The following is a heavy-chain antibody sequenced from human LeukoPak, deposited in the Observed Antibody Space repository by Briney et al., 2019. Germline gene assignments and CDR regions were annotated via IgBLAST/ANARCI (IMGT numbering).Heavy chain of an antibody. CDR2: IYHSGST. V-gene: IGHV4-38-2*02. J-gene: IGHJ1*01. CDR1: GGSISSYY. Sequence: SETLSLTCTVSGGSISSYYWSWIRQPPGKGLEWIGSIYHSGSTYYNPSLKSRVTISVDTSKNQFSLKLSSVTAADTAVYYCARDEGDYGDYVVYFQHWGRGTLVTVSS. D-gene: IGHD4-17*01. CDR3: ARDEGDYGDYVVYFQH.